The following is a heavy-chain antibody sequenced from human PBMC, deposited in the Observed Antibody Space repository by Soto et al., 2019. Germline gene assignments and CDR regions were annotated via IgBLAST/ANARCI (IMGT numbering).Heavy chain of an antibody. V-gene: IGHV1-69*01. CDR2: IIPIFGTA. Sequence: QVQLVQSGAEVKKPGSSVKVSCKASGGTFSSYAISGVRQAPRQGLEWMGGIIPIFGTANYAQKFQGRVTITADESTSTAYMELSSLRSEDTAVYYCARDPIVRGLHLFFDPWAQGTLVTVSS. D-gene: IGHD3-10*01. J-gene: IGHJ5*02. CDR1: GGTFSSYA. CDR3: ARDPIVRGLHLFFDP.